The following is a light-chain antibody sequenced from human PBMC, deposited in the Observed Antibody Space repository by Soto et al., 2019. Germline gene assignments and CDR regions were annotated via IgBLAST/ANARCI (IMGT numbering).Light chain of an antibody. V-gene: IGKV3-20*01. CDR3: QQYGTSPWT. Sequence: EIALTQSPGTLSASPGERATLSCRASQSVSSSDLAWYQQKPGQAPRLLIYGPSNRATGVPDRFSASGSGTDFTLTISRLEPEDFAVYYCQQYGTSPWTFGQGTKVEIK. CDR2: GPS. J-gene: IGKJ1*01. CDR1: QSVSSSD.